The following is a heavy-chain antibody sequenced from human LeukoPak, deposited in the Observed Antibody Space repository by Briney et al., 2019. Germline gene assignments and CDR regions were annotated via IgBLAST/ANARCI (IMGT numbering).Heavy chain of an antibody. CDR2: IYYSGST. CDR1: GGSISNYY. J-gene: IGHJ6*02. CDR3: ARDLSGYYDSSGLGYYYYYHGMDV. D-gene: IGHD3-22*01. V-gene: IGHV4-59*01. Sequence: PSETLSLTCTVSGGSISNYYWSWIRQPPGKGLEWIGYIYYSGSTNYNSSLKSRVTISVDTSKNQFSLKLSSVTAADTAVYYCARDLSGYYDSSGLGYYYYYHGMDVWGQGTTVTVSS.